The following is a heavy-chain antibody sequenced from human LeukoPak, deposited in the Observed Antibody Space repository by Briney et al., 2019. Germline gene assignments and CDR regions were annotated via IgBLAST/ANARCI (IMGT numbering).Heavy chain of an antibody. CDR1: GFTFSSYS. Sequence: GGSLRLSCAASGFTFSSYSMNWVRQAPGKGLEWVSSISSSSSYIYYADSMKGRFTISRDNSKNTLYLQMNSLRAEDTAVYYCAKNPTFTYYYDSSGYSNWFDPWDQGTLVTVSS. D-gene: IGHD3-22*01. V-gene: IGHV3-21*04. CDR2: ISSSSSYI. CDR3: AKNPTFTYYYDSSGYSNWFDP. J-gene: IGHJ5*02.